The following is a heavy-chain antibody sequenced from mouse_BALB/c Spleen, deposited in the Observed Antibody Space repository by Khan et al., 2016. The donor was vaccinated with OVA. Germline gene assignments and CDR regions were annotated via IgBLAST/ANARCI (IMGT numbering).Heavy chain of an antibody. CDR1: GFSLTSYA. J-gene: IGHJ2*01. Sequence: QVQLKQSGPGLVVPSQSLSITCTVTGFSLTSYAIHWIRQPPGKGLEWLGVIWAGGSTNYNSALMSRLSISKDNSKSQVFLKMNSLQTHDTAIYYCARNREPDYFDYWGQGTTLTVSS. CDR3: ARNREPDYFDY. V-gene: IGHV2-9*02. CDR2: IWAGGST.